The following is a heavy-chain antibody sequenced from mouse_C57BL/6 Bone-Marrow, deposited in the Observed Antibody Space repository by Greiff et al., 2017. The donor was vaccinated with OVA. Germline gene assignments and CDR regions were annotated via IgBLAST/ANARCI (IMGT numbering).Heavy chain of an antibody. D-gene: IGHD2-5*01. J-gene: IGHJ4*01. CDR2: IYPGSGNT. V-gene: IGHV1-66*01. Sequence: VMLQESGPELVKPGASVKISCKASGYSFTSYYIHWVKQRPGQGLEWIGWIYPGSGNTKYNEKFKGKATLTADTSSSTAYMQLSSLTSEDSAVYYCAESNYFYYAMDYWGQGTSVTVSA. CDR1: GYSFTSYY. CDR3: AESNYFYYAMDY.